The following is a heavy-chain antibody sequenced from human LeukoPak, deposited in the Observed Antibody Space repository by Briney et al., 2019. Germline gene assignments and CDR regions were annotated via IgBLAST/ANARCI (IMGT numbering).Heavy chain of an antibody. D-gene: IGHD6-13*01. CDR1: GYAFSRIT. Sequence: ASVKVSGKASGYAFSRITISWVRQAPGQGLEWMGWISLYNGNTNYAQKFQGSVTMTRDTSTTSVSMELRSLRSDDTAVYYCASPSSSYHDAFDIWGQGTMVTVSS. J-gene: IGHJ3*02. CDR3: ASPSSSYHDAFDI. V-gene: IGHV1-18*01. CDR2: ISLYNGNT.